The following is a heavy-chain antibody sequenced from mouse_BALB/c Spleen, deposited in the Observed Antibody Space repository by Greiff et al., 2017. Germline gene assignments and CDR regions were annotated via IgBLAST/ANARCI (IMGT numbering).Heavy chain of an antibody. CDR2: ISSGGSYT. CDR1: GFTFSSYG. Sequence: EVKLVESGGDLVKPGGSLKLSCAASGFTFSSYGMSWVRQTPDKRLEWVATISSGGSYTYYPDSVKGRFTISRDNAKNTLYLQMSSLKSEDTAMYYCARLLRRGYFDVWGAGTTVTVSS. CDR3: ARLLRRGYFDV. D-gene: IGHD1-1*01. V-gene: IGHV5-6*01. J-gene: IGHJ1*01.